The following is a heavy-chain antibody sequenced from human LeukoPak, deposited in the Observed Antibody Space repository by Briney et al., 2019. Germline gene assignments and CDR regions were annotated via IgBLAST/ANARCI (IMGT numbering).Heavy chain of an antibody. D-gene: IGHD3-10*01. CDR1: GFTFSSYA. V-gene: IGHV3-23*01. CDR2: ISGSGGST. CDR3: ARDYSDYYGSGSYYKGGYFDY. Sequence: GGSLRLSCAASGFTFSSYAMSWVRQAPGKGLEWVSAISGSGGSTYYADSVKGRFTISRDNSKNSLYLQMNSLRAEDTAVYYCARDYSDYYGSGSYYKGGYFDYWGQGTLVTVSS. J-gene: IGHJ4*02.